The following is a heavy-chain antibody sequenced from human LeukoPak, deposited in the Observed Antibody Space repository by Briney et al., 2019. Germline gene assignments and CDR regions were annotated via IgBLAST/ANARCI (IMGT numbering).Heavy chain of an antibody. CDR1: GYTFTSYY. D-gene: IGHD3-22*01. V-gene: IGHV1-8*02. J-gene: IGHJ2*01. Sequence: ASVKVSCKASGYTFTSYYMHWVRQATGQGLEWMGWMNPNSGNTGYAQKFQGRVTMTRNTSISTAYMELSSLRSEDTAVYYCARIDSSGYYPRRWYFDLWGRGTLVTVSS. CDR2: MNPNSGNT. CDR3: ARIDSSGYYPRRWYFDL.